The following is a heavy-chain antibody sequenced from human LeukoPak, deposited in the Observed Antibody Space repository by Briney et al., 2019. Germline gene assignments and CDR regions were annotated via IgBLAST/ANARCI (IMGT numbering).Heavy chain of an antibody. D-gene: IGHD4-17*01. CDR1: GGSISSSNW. CDR3: ARAGGDYGERFDP. J-gene: IGHJ5*02. V-gene: IGHV4-4*02. Sequence: TPSETLSPTCAVSGGSISSSNWWSWVRQPPGKGLEWIGEIYHSGSTNYNPSLKSRVTISVDKSKNQFSLKLSSVTAADTAVYYCARAGGDYGERFDPWGQGTLVTVSS. CDR2: IYHSGST.